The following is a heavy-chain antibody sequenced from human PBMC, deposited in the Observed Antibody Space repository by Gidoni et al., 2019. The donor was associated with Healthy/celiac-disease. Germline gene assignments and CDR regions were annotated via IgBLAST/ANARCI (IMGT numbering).Heavy chain of an antibody. CDR1: GYTFTSYA. J-gene: IGHJ6*03. D-gene: IGHD1-26*01. CDR2: INAGNGNT. Sequence: QVQLVQSGAEVKKPGASVKVSCKASGYTFTSYAMHWVGQAPGQRLEWMGWINAGNGNTKYSQKFQGRVTITRDTSASTAYMELSSLRSEDTAVYYCASDSGSYSYYYYMDVWGKGTTVTVSS. V-gene: IGHV1-3*01. CDR3: ASDSGSYSYYYYMDV.